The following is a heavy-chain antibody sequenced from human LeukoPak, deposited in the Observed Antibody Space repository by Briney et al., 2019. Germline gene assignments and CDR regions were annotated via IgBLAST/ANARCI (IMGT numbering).Heavy chain of an antibody. Sequence: GESLKISCAASGFTFSGSDIHWFRQAPGKGLEWAGRITTKATNYATAYGASVRGRFTISRDDSENTAYLQMKSLKVEDTAVYYCTTYISGHHWGQGALVTVS. CDR1: GFTFSGSD. CDR3: TTYISGHH. V-gene: IGHV3-73*01. CDR2: ITTKATNYAT. J-gene: IGHJ5*02. D-gene: IGHD1-20*01.